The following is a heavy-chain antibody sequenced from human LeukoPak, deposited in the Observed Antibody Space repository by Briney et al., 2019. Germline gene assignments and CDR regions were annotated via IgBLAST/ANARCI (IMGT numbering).Heavy chain of an antibody. Sequence: SGPALVNPTQTLTXTCTFSGFSLSTSGVCVSWIRQPPGKALEWLARVDWDDDKYYSTSLKTRLTISKDTSKSQVVLTMTNMDPVDTATYYCVRSYYYDSSGYFFDYWGQGTLVTVSS. CDR3: VRSYYYDSSGYFFDY. J-gene: IGHJ4*02. CDR1: GFSLSTSGVC. V-gene: IGHV2-70*11. CDR2: VDWDDDK. D-gene: IGHD3-22*01.